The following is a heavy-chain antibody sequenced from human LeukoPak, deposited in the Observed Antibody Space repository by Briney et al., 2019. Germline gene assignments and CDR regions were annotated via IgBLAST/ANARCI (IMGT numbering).Heavy chain of an antibody. Sequence: ASVMVSCKASGYTFRNYGIAWVRQAPGQGLEWMGWLNPYNGHTNYGQRMQGRVSMTTDTSTSTAHMEVRNLRSDDTAVYYCARSLHGDSFDIWSQGTMVTVSS. CDR3: ARSLHGDSFDI. CDR2: LNPYNGHT. J-gene: IGHJ3*02. V-gene: IGHV1-18*01. CDR1: GYTFRNYG.